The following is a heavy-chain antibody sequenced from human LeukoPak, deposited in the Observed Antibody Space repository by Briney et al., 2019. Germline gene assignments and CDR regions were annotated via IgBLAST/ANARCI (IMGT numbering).Heavy chain of an antibody. Sequence: AGSLRLSCAASGFTFRYDWMYWLRQGPGKGLVWVSRISSDGSTTDYLDSVKGRFTISRDNAKNTLFLQMDSLRAEDTAVYYGGGGGFGVATSRDYWGQGTLVTVSS. D-gene: IGHD5-12*01. CDR3: GGGGFGVATSRDY. J-gene: IGHJ4*02. CDR2: ISSDGSTT. CDR1: GFTFRYDW. V-gene: IGHV3-74*01.